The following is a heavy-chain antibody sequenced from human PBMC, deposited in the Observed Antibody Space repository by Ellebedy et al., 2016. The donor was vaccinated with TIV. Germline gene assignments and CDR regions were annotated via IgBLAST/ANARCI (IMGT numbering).Heavy chain of an antibody. J-gene: IGHJ5*02. Sequence: SETLSLTXTVSGGSISSGDYYWSWIRQPPGKGLEWIGYIYYSGSTYYNPSLKSRVTISVDTSKNQFSLKLSSVTAADTAVYYCARAGTYYDFWSGYYHNWFDPWGQGTLVTVSS. CDR3: ARAGTYYDFWSGYYHNWFDP. V-gene: IGHV4-30-4*02. CDR2: IYYSGST. CDR1: GGSISSGDYY. D-gene: IGHD3-3*01.